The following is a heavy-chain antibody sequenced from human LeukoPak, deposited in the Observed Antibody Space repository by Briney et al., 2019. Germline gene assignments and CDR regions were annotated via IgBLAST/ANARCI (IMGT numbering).Heavy chain of an antibody. D-gene: IGHD6-13*01. CDR2: ISSSGSTA. CDR1: GFIFSNYE. Sequence: GGSLRLSCAASGFIFSNYEMNWVRQAPGKGLEWVAFISSSGSTAYYADSVKGRFVISKDNAKNSLDLQMNSLRAEDTAVYYCARGSSWFEGYWGQGTLVTVSS. CDR3: ARGSSWFEGY. J-gene: IGHJ4*02. V-gene: IGHV3-48*03.